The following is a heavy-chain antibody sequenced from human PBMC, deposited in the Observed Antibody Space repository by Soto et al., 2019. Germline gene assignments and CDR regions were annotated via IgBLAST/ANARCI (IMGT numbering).Heavy chain of an antibody. CDR1: GGSIISDY. J-gene: IGHJ3*02. CDR2: IYYSGGT. Sequence: SETLSLTCTVSGGSIISDYWSWILQPPGKGLEGIGYIYYSGGTNYNPSLKSRVTISVDTSKNQFSLKLSSVTAAATAVYYCARGGVATDAFDIWGQGTMVTVSS. D-gene: IGHD5-12*01. V-gene: IGHV4-59*01. CDR3: ARGGVATDAFDI.